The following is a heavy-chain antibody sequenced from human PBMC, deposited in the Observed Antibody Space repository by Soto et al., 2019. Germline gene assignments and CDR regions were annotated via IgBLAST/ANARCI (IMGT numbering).Heavy chain of an antibody. D-gene: IGHD6-19*01. V-gene: IGHV4-39*07. J-gene: IGHJ6*02. CDR3: ARGGMGYMKQWLVRSHYGMDV. CDR1: GGSISSSSYY. Sequence: SETLSLTCTVSGGSISSSSYYWGWIRQPPGKGLEWIGSIYYSGSTNYNPSLKSRVTISVDTSKNQFSLKLSSVTAADTAVYYCARGGMGYMKQWLVRSHYGMDVWGQGTTVTVSS. CDR2: IYYSGST.